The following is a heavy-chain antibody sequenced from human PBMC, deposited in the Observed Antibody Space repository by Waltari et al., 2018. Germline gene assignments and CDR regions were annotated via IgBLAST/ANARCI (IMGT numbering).Heavy chain of an antibody. CDR3: ARGDWFYP. J-gene: IGHJ5*02. V-gene: IGHV7-4-1*02. CDR1: GYTFTDYG. CDR2: INTNTANP. Sequence: QVQLGQYGSELMKPGASVKVSCTASGYTFTDYGLNWVRQAPGQGLEWLGWINTNTANPTYAQGFTGRFVFSLDTSVTTAYLQISSLKAEDTGVYFCARGDWFYPWGQGTMVIVSS.